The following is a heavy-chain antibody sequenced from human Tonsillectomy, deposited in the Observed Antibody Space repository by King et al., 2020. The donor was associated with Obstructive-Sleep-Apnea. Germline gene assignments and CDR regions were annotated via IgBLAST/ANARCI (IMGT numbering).Heavy chain of an antibody. J-gene: IGHJ4*02. CDR3: VRQGEGYPNFPLDY. CDR2: SDPRDSDD. Sequence: VQLVESGVEVKKPGESLKISCQSSGYTFSDYWIAWVRQLPGKGLEWMGMSDPRDSDDRYSPPFQGQVTLSADKSLSTAYLQWSSLKASDSAIYYCVRQGEGYPNFPLDYWGQGTLVTVSS. D-gene: IGHD5-12*01. CDR1: GYTFSDYW. V-gene: IGHV5-51*01.